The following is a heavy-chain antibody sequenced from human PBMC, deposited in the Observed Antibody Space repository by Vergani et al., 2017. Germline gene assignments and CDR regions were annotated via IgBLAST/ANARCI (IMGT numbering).Heavy chain of an antibody. CDR1: GYTFSNYY. J-gene: IGHJ4*02. V-gene: IGHV1-46*03. D-gene: IGHD3-9*01. CDR2: INPSGGHT. CDR3: ASGDYGIFTGYRY. Sequence: QVQVVQSGAEVKKSGASVKVSCKTSGYTFSNYYMHWVRQAPGQGLEWMGIINPSGGHTNYAQKFQGSVTMTRDTSTSTVYMELSSLRSEDTAIYYCASGDYGIFTGYRYWGQGTIVTVSA.